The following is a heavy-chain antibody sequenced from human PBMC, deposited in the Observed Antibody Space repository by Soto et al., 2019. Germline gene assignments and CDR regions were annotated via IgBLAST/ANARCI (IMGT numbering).Heavy chain of an antibody. CDR1: GDSVSSGRYY. J-gene: IGHJ4*02. CDR3: ERYGGGSGWL. CDR2: IYYSGST. Sequence: SETLSLTCTVSGDSVSSGRYYWSWIRQPPGKALEWIAYIYYSGSTNYNPSLKSRVTISRDTSKNQFSLKLTSVTAADTAVYYCERYGGGSGWLGGQGTLVTVSS. V-gene: IGHV4-61*01. D-gene: IGHD6-19*01.